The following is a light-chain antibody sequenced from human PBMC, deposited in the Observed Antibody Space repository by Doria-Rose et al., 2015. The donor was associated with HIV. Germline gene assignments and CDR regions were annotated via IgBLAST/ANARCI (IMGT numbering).Light chain of an antibody. CDR1: QRFSSTY. CDR2: DRS. CDR3: HQYGTSWT. Sequence: EIVMTQSPGTLSLSPGERATLSCRASQRFSSTYLAWYQQKPGQAPSLLIYDRSTRATGIQDRFSASGSGTDFTLTINRLEPEDFALYYCHQYGTSWTFGQETKVEV. V-gene: IGKV3-20*01. J-gene: IGKJ1*01.